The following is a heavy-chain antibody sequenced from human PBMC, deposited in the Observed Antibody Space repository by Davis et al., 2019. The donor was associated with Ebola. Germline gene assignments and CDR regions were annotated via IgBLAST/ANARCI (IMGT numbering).Heavy chain of an antibody. J-gene: IGHJ4*02. CDR2: ISASDDST. CDR3: AKGYYNDYAFDY. D-gene: IGHD4-11*01. V-gene: IGHV3-23*01. CDR1: GFTFSSYA. Sequence: GESLKISCAASGFTFSSYAMTWVRQAPGKGLEWVSSISASDDSTYYADSVKGRFTISRDNSENTVYLQMKSLRVEDTAVYYCAKGYYNDYAFDYWGQGTLVTVSS.